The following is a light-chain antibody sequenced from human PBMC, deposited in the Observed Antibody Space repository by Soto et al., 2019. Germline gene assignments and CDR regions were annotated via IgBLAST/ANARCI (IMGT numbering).Light chain of an antibody. CDR3: QQSYTTPIT. CDR2: AAS. J-gene: IGKJ5*01. Sequence: DIQITHSPASVAASVLERVTIPCGASQTISSHLNWYQQKPGKAPNLLVYAASSWQSGVPSRFTGSGSGTDFTLTISSLQPEDFAAYYCQQSYTTPITFGQGTRVDIK. V-gene: IGKV1-39*01. CDR1: QTISSH.